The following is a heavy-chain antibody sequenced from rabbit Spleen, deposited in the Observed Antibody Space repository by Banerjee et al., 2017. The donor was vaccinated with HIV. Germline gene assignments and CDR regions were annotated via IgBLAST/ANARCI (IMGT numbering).Heavy chain of an antibody. J-gene: IGHJ6*01. D-gene: IGHD8-1*01. CDR1: GFSFSNGYV. CDR3: ARDSGSSFSSYGMDL. CDR2: IDPVFGIT. Sequence: QEQLEESGGGLVKPEGSLTLTCKASGFSFSNGYVMCWVRQAPGKGLEWIGYIDPVFGITYYANWVNGRFSISKTSSTTVTLQMTSLTAADTATYFCARDSGSSFSSYGMDLWGQGTLVTVS. V-gene: IGHV1S45*01.